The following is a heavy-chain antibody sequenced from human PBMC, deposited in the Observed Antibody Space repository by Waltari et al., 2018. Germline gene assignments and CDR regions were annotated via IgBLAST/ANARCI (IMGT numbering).Heavy chain of an antibody. D-gene: IGHD6-19*01. J-gene: IGHJ4*02. CDR2: IWYDGSNK. CDR1: GFTFSSYG. CDR3: ARSSGWDY. Sequence: QVQLVESGGGVVQPGRSLRLSCAASGFTFSSYGMDWVRQAPGKGLEWVAVIWYDGSNKYYADSVKGRFTISRDNSKNTLYLQMNSLRTEDTAMYYCARSSGWDYWGQGTLVTVSS. V-gene: IGHV3-33*08.